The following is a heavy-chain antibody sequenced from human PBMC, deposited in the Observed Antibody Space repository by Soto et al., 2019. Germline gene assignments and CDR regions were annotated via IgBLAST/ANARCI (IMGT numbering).Heavy chain of an antibody. V-gene: IGHV3-74*01. D-gene: IGHD1-7*01. CDR1: GFTFSSYW. J-gene: IGHJ4*01. CDR2: IHNDGSTT. CDR3: ARDNWNYY. Sequence: LRLSCAASGFTFSSYWMHWVRQAPGKGLMWVSRIHNDGSTTRYADSVKGRFTISRDNAKNTLYLQMSSLRVEDTAVYYCARDNWNYYWGQGTLVTVSS.